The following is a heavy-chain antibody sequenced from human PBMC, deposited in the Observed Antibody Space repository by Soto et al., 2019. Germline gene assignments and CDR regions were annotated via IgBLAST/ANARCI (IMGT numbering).Heavy chain of an antibody. Sequence: ASVKVSCKASGYTFTSYAMHWVRQAPGQRLEWMGWINAGNGNTKYSQKFQGRVTITRDTSASTAYMELSSLRSEDTAVYYCARGRCSGSYYFYYYMDVWGKGTTVTVSS. CDR3: ARGRCSGSYYFYYYMDV. J-gene: IGHJ6*03. D-gene: IGHD3-10*02. CDR1: GYTFTSYA. CDR2: INAGNGNT. V-gene: IGHV1-3*01.